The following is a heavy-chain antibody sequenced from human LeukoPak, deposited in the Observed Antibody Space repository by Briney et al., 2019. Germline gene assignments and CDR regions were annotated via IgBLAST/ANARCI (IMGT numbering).Heavy chain of an antibody. Sequence: GGSLRLSCAASAFTFSSYWMHWVRQAPGKGLEWVSRIKGDESSINYADSVEGRFTISRDNSKNTLYLQMNSLRAEDTAVYYCAKDRNYYYDSSGSGYWGQGTLVTVSS. CDR2: IKGDESSI. D-gene: IGHD3-22*01. CDR3: AKDRNYYYDSSGSGY. CDR1: AFTFSSYW. V-gene: IGHV3-74*01. J-gene: IGHJ4*02.